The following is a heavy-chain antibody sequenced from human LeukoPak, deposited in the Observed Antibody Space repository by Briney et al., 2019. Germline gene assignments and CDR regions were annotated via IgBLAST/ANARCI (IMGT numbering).Heavy chain of an antibody. CDR3: ATTGSGSYYDY. Sequence: TGGSLRLSCAASGFSFSSSWMHWVRQVPGKGLVWVSRINDDETSTSYADSVKGRFTISRDNAKNTLYLQMNSLRAEDTAVYYCATTGSGSYYDYWGQGTLVTVSS. CDR2: INDDETST. CDR1: GFSFSSSW. D-gene: IGHD1-26*01. J-gene: IGHJ4*02. V-gene: IGHV3-74*01.